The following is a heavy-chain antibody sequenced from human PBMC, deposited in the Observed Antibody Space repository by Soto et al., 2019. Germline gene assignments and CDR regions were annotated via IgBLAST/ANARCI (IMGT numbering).Heavy chain of an antibody. V-gene: IGHV1-18*01. D-gene: IGHD6-6*01. CDR2: ISAYNGNT. CDR3: AREGSSPSYYYYYYMDV. Sequence: GASVKVSCKASGYTFTSYGISWVRQAPGQGLEWMGWISAYNGNTNYAQKLQGRVTMTTDTSTSTAYTELRSLRSDDTAVYYCAREGSSPSYYYYYYMDVWGKGTTVTVSS. J-gene: IGHJ6*03. CDR1: GYTFTSYG.